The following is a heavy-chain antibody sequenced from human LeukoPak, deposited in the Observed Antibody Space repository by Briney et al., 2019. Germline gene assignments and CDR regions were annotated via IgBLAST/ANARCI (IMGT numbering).Heavy chain of an antibody. CDR1: GGSISSYY. CDR3: ARDKMGGGAEF. CDR2: IYYSGST. V-gene: IGHV4-59*01. D-gene: IGHD2-21*01. J-gene: IGHJ4*02. Sequence: SETLSLTCTVSGGSISSYYWSWTRQPPGKGLEWIGYIYYSGSTNYNPSLKSRVTISVDTSKNQFSLKLSSVTAADTAVYYCARDKMGGGAEFWGQGTLVTVSS.